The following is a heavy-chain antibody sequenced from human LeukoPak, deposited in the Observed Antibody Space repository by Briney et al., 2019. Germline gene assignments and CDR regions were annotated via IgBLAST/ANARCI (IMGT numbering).Heavy chain of an antibody. D-gene: IGHD3-10*01. CDR2: INPGGGGT. V-gene: IGHV1-46*01. CDR1: GYTFTGYY. CDR3: AVLLRTLQLLDF. J-gene: IGHJ4*02. Sequence: VASVKVSCKASGYTFTGYYMHWVRQAPGQGLEWMGKINPGGGGTTYAQKVQGRVTMTRDKSTSTVYMELSSLRSEDTAMYYCAVLLRTLQLLDFWGQGTLVTVAS.